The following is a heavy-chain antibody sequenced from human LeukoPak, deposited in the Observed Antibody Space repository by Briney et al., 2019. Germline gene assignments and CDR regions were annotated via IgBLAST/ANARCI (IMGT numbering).Heavy chain of an antibody. Sequence: GGSLRLSCAASGFTVSSNYMSWVRQAPGKGLEWVSVIYSGGSTYYADSVKGRFTISRDYSKNTLYLQMNSLRAEDTAVYYCARIRVPAAMEWFDPWGQGTLVTVSS. CDR2: IYSGGST. CDR1: GFTVSSNY. J-gene: IGHJ5*02. CDR3: ARIRVPAAMEWFDP. D-gene: IGHD2-2*01. V-gene: IGHV3-66*01.